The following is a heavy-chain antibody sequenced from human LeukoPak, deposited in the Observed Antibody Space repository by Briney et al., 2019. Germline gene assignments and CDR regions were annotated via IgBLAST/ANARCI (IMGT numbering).Heavy chain of an antibody. Sequence: GGSLRLSCAVSGFTFSNYAMVWVRQAPGKGLDWVSPISAGGGVTSNADSVKGRFTISRDNSKNTLYLQMNSLRAEDTAMYYCAKAARTTVTYSFDSWGQGTLVTVSS. V-gene: IGHV3-23*01. CDR1: GFTFSNYA. D-gene: IGHD4-17*01. J-gene: IGHJ4*02. CDR2: ISAGGGVT. CDR3: AKAARTTVTYSFDS.